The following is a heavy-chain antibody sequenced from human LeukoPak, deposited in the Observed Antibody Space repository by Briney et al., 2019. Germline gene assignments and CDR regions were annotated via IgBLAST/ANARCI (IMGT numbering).Heavy chain of an antibody. Sequence: GGSLRLSCAASAFTVSSNYMTWVRQAPGKGLEWVSVFYGAGSTYYADSVKGRFTISRDNSKNTLYLQMNSLRAEDTAVYYCARDMYGDSPSFDYWGQGTLVTVSS. V-gene: IGHV3-53*05. CDR2: FYGAGST. J-gene: IGHJ4*02. D-gene: IGHD4-17*01. CDR1: AFTVSSNY. CDR3: ARDMYGDSPSFDY.